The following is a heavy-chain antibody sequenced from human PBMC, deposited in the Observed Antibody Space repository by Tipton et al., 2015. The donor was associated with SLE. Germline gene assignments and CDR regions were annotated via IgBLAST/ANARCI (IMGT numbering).Heavy chain of an antibody. J-gene: IGHJ4*02. CDR3: ARVAGIAAAGYFDY. Sequence: AGLVKPSETLSLTCAVYGGSFSGYYWSWIRQPPGKGLEWIGEITHSGSTSYNPSLKSRVTISVDTSKNQFSLKLSSVTAADTAVYYCARVAGIAAAGYFDYWGQGTLVTVSS. CDR1: GGSFSGYY. V-gene: IGHV4-34*01. CDR2: ITHSGST. D-gene: IGHD6-13*01.